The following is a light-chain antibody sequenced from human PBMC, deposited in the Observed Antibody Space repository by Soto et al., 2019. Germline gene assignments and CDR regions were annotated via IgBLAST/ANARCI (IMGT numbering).Light chain of an antibody. V-gene: IGLV1-47*01. Sequence: QSVLTQPPSASGTPGQRVTITCSGSRSNIGVNHVYWYQQLPGTAPKLLIYRKNQRPAGVSDRFSGSKSGTSGTLAISGLRSEDEADYYCASWDDTLSGPVFGGGTQLTVL. J-gene: IGLJ2*01. CDR3: ASWDDTLSGPV. CDR1: RSNIGVNH. CDR2: RKN.